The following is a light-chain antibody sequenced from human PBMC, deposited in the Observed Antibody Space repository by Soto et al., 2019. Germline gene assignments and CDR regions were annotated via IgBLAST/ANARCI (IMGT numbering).Light chain of an antibody. Sequence: TQMTQSPSTLSASVGDRVTITCRASQSISRSLAWYQQKPGKAPNLLIYDASTLEGGVPSRFSGSGSGTDFTLTLSRLQPDDFATYYSQQYASYWTFGQGTKVEIE. V-gene: IGKV1-5*01. CDR3: QQYASYWT. CDR1: QSISRS. J-gene: IGKJ1*01. CDR2: DAS.